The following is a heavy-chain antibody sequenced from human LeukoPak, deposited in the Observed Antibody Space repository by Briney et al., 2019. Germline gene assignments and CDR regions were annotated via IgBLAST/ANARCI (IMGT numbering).Heavy chain of an antibody. Sequence: GASVKVSCKVSGYTLTELSMHWVRQAPGKGLEWMGGFDPEDGETIYAQKFQGRVTMTEDTSTDTAYMELSSLRSEDTAVYYCATVINSGYDILPPYWGQGTLVTVSS. V-gene: IGHV1-24*01. CDR2: FDPEDGET. CDR3: ATVINSGYDILPPY. D-gene: IGHD5-12*01. J-gene: IGHJ4*02. CDR1: GYTLTELS.